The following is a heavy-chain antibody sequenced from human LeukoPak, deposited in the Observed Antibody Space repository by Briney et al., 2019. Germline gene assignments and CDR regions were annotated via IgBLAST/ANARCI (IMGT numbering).Heavy chain of an antibody. CDR1: GFTFSSYE. V-gene: IGHV3-48*03. CDR2: ISSSGSTI. CDR3: AELGITMSGGV. J-gene: IGHJ6*04. D-gene: IGHD3-10*02. Sequence: PGGSVTLSCPASGFTFSSYEMNWVRPAPGKGRAWVAYISSSGSTIYYADSVKGPFTISRDNAKNSLYLQMNSLRAEDTAVYYCAELGITMSGGVWGKGTTVTISS.